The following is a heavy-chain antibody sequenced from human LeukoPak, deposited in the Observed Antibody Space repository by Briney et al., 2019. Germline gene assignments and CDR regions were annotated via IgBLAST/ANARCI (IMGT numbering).Heavy chain of an antibody. CDR3: AKDVNSYCRGDCSDY. D-gene: IGHD2-21*01. CDR2: MKQDGSEK. J-gene: IGHJ4*02. CDR1: GFTFSNHW. V-gene: IGHV3-7*01. Sequence: GGSLRLSCAASGFTFSNHWMSWVRQAPGKGLEWVAYMKQDGSEKWYVDSVKGRFTISRDNSKNTVSLEMNSLRAEDTAIYYCAKDVNSYCRGDCSDYWGQGTLVTVSS.